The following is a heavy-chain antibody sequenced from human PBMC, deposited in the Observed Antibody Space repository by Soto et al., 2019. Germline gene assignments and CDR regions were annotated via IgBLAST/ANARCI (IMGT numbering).Heavy chain of an antibody. D-gene: IGHD3-10*01. V-gene: IGHV4-31*03. CDR1: GGSISSGDYY. CDR3: ARRRRFRDLGSRIDY. J-gene: IGHJ4*02. Sequence: QVQLQESGPGLVKPSQTLSVICTVSGGSISSGDYYWSWIRQHPGKGLEWIGYIYYSGSTYYNPSLRSRVTISLVTSTNQLSLKLSSVTAADTAAYYRARRRRFRDLGSRIDYWGQGTLVTVSS. CDR2: IYYSGST.